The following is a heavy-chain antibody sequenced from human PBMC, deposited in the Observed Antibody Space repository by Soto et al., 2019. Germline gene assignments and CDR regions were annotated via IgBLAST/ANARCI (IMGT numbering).Heavy chain of an antibody. Sequence: EVQLLESGGGLVQPGGSLRLSCAASGLTFSNDAMTWVRRAPGKGLEWVSSINQSGEETYQADSVKGRFTISRDNSKNTLYLQMSSLRAEDTAVYYCAKRRSRGGFVDYWGQGTLVAVSS. CDR3: AKRRSRGGFVDY. J-gene: IGHJ4*02. V-gene: IGHV3-23*01. D-gene: IGHD2-2*01. CDR2: INQSGEET. CDR1: GLTFSNDA.